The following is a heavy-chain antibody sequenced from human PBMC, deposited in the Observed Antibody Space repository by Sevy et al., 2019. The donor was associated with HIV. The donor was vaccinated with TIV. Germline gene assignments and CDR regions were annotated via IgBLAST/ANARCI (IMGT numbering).Heavy chain of an antibody. D-gene: IGHD3-9*01. Sequence: GGSLRLSCELSGSTFSGHHLNWVRQAPGKGLEWVAYIGSGFNIYYTHSVSGRFTISRDNARNSLFLQMDSLRAEDTAVYYCATDQDWAFDNWGQGTLVTVSS. CDR3: ATDQDWAFDN. J-gene: IGHJ4*02. CDR2: IGSGFNI. V-gene: IGHV3-48*01. CDR1: GSTFSGHH.